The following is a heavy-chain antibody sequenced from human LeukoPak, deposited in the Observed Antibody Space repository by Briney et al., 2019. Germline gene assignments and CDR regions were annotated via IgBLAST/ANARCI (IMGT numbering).Heavy chain of an antibody. CDR2: MNPNSGNT. Sequence: ASVTVSCTASGYTFTSYDINWARQATGQGLEWMGWMNPNSGNTGYAQKFQGRVTMTRNTSISTAYMELSSLRSEDTAVYYCARDPAYSYGYPDAFDIWGQGTMVTVSS. J-gene: IGHJ3*02. D-gene: IGHD5-18*01. CDR3: ARDPAYSYGYPDAFDI. V-gene: IGHV1-8*01. CDR1: GYTFTSYD.